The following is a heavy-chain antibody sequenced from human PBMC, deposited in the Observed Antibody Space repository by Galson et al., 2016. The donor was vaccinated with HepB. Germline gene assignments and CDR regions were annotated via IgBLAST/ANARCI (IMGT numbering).Heavy chain of an antibody. D-gene: IGHD3-10*01. CDR2: IDWDDDK. J-gene: IGHJ6*02. V-gene: IGHV2-70*01. CDR3: ARISMFRGPGGYFYYYGMDV. Sequence: PALVKPTQTLTLTCTFSGFSLSTSGMCVSWIRQPPGKALEWLAFIDWDDDKYYSTSLKTRLTISKDTSKNQVVLTMTNMDPVDTGTYYCARISMFRGPGGYFYYYGMDVWGQGTTVTVSS. CDR1: GFSLSTSGMC.